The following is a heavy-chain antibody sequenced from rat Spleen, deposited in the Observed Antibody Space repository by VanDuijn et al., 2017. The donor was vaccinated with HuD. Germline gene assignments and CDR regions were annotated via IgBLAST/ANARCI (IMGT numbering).Heavy chain of an antibody. Sequence: EVQLVGSDGGLVQPGRSLKLSCAASGFTSSDYYMAWVRQAPTKGLEWVATISYDGSGTYYRDSVKGRFTISRDDARSTLYLQMDSLRSEDTATYHCARHRAYWFAYWGQGTLVTVSS. CDR3: ARHRAYWFAY. CDR1: GFTSSDYY. V-gene: IGHV5-29*01. D-gene: IGHD4-1*01. J-gene: IGHJ3*01. CDR2: ISYDGSGT.